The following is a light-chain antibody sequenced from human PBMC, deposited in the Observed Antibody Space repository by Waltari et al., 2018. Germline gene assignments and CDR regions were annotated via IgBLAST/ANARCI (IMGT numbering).Light chain of an antibody. CDR2: GKN. CDR1: SLRKYY. V-gene: IGLV3-19*01. Sequence: SSELTQDPAVSVALGQTVRITCQGDSLRKYYAGWYQQKPGQAPILIIYGKNNRPSGTPERISSSNSGNTASLTVSGAQPEDDAEYYCSARDTSDDHLVVFGGGTRLTVL. CDR3: SARDTSDDHLVV. J-gene: IGLJ2*01.